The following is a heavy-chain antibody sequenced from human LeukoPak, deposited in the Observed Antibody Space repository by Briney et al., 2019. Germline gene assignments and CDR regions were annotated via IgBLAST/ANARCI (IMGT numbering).Heavy chain of an antibody. CDR1: GGSFSGYY. Sequence: SETPSLTCAVYGGSFSGYYWSWIRQPPGKGLEWIGEINHSGSTNYNPSLKSRVTISVDTSKNQFSLKLSSVTAADTAVYYCARKHDLYWYFDLWGRGTLVTVSS. J-gene: IGHJ2*01. D-gene: IGHD1-1*01. V-gene: IGHV4-34*01. CDR2: INHSGST. CDR3: ARKHDLYWYFDL.